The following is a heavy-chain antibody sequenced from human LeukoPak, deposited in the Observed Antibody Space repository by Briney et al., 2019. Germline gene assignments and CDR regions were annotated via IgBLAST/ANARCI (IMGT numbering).Heavy chain of an antibody. CDR1: GGTFSSYA. CDR2: IIPILGIA. Sequence: SVKVSCKASGGTFSSYAISWVRQAPGQGPEWMGRIIPILGIANYAQKFQGRVTITADKSTSTAYMELSSLRSEDTAVYYCASDHYYDSSGYPPNFDYWGQGTLVTVSS. V-gene: IGHV1-69*04. J-gene: IGHJ4*02. CDR3: ASDHYYDSSGYPPNFDY. D-gene: IGHD3-22*01.